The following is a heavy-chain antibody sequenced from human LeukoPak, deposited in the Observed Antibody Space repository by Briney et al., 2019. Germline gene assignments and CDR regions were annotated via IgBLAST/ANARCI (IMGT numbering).Heavy chain of an antibody. V-gene: IGHV3-21*01. J-gene: IGHJ6*03. CDR1: GFTFSRYN. CDR2: ISSSSSYI. Sequence: GGSLRLSCAGSGFTFSRYNMNWVRQAPGKGLERVSSISSSSSYIYYADSVKGRFTISRDNAQNSLFLQMNSLRAEDTAVYYCARDAQWLVPEGYYYYMDVWGKGTTVTVSS. CDR3: ARDAQWLVPEGYYYYMDV. D-gene: IGHD6-19*01.